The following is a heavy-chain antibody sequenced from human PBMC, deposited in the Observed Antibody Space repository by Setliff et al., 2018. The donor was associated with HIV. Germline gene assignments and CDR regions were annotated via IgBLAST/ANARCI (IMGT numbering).Heavy chain of an antibody. V-gene: IGHV4-39*01. J-gene: IGHJ4*02. CDR1: GGSISSSSYY. CDR3: ARRPRYDSVWGSYHGNFDY. CDR2: IYYIGST. Sequence: SETLSLTCTVSGGSISSSSYYWGWIRQPQGKGLECIRSIYYIGSTYYNPSLKSRVTITGDTSKNQISLKLSSVTAADTAVYYGARRPRYDSVWGSYHGNFDYRGKGTLGTVSS. D-gene: IGHD3-16*02.